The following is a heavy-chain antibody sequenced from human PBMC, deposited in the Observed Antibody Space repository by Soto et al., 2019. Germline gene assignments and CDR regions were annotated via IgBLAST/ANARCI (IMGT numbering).Heavy chain of an antibody. CDR1: GGSISSGGYC. D-gene: IGHD1-26*01. V-gene: IGHV4-30-2*01. CDR3: ASYSGRYYKHFQH. J-gene: IGHJ1*01. Sequence: SETLSLTCAVSGGSISSGGYCWSWIRQPPGKGPEWIGYIYHSGSTYYNPSLKSRVTISVDRSKNQFSLKLSSVTAADTAVYYCASYSGRYYKHFQHWGPGTLVTVSS. CDR2: IYHSGST.